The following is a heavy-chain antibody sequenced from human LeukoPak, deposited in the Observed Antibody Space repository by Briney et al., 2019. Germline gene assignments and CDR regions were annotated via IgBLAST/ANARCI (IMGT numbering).Heavy chain of an antibody. CDR2: TSNSGTT. J-gene: IGHJ6*02. V-gene: IGHV4-31*03. D-gene: IGHD3-10*01. CDR1: GGSMSSGSYC. Sequence: SETLSLTCSVSGGSMSSGSYCWSWIRQHPGEGLEWIGYTSNSGTTYYKSSLKSRITISIDTSKNQFSLRLSSVTAADTAVYYCARAAISRFGAGSHLVYFGMAVWGQGTTVTVSS. CDR3: ARAAISRFGAGSHLVYFGMAV.